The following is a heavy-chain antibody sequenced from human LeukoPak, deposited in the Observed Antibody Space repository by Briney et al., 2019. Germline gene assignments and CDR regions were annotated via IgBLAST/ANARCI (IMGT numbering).Heavy chain of an antibody. CDR3: FITMVRGVIAYFDY. J-gene: IGHJ4*02. CDR1: GFTFGDYA. V-gene: IGHV3-49*04. Sequence: GGSLRLSCTASGFTFGDYAMSWVRQAPGKGLEWVGFIRSKAYGGTTEYAASVKGRFTISRDDSKSIAYLQMNSLKTEDTAVYYCFITMVRGVIAYFDYWGQGTLVTVSS. CDR2: IRSKAYGGTT. D-gene: IGHD3-10*01.